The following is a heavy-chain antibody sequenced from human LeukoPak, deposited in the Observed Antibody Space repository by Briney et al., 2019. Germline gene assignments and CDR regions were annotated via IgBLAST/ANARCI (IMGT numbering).Heavy chain of an antibody. V-gene: IGHV1-24*01. CDR3: ATAYHYGSGSYRALGY. CDR2: DPEDGET. J-gene: IGHJ4*02. Sequence: DPEDGETIYAQKFQGRVTMTEDTSTDTAYMELSSLRSEDTAVYYCATAYHYGSGSYRALGYWGQGTLVTVSS. D-gene: IGHD3-10*01.